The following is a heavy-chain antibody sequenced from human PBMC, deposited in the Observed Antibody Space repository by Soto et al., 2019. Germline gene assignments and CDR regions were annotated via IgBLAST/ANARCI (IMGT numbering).Heavy chain of an antibody. D-gene: IGHD1-7*01. CDR3: ASRDNWNYYWFDP. V-gene: IGHV4-34*01. CDR1: GGSLSGYY. J-gene: IGHJ5*02. CDR2: INQSGST. Sequence: SXTLSLTCAVYGGSLSGYYWSWIRQPPVNGLEWIEEINQSGSTNYNPSLKSRVTIAVDTSKNQFSLKLSSVTAADTAVYYCASRDNWNYYWFDPWGQGTLVTVSS.